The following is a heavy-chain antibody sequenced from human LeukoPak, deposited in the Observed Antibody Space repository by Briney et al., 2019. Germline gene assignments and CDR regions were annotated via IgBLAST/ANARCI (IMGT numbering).Heavy chain of an antibody. V-gene: IGHV3-74*01. J-gene: IGHJ4*02. CDR3: ARDLLGWELHYFDY. CDR2: IISDGSSA. Sequence: GGSLRLSCVASGFTFSSYWMHWVRQGPGKGLVWVSRIISDGSSATYADSVKGRFTVSRDNAKNTMYLQMNSLRAEDTAVYYCARDLLGWELHYFDYWGQGTLVTVSS. D-gene: IGHD1-26*01. CDR1: GFTFSSYW.